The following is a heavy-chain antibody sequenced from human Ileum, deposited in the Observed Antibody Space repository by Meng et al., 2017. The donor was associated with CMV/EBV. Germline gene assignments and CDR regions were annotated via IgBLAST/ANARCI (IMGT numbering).Heavy chain of an antibody. CDR1: GFSFRNYW. J-gene: IGHJ4*02. V-gene: IGHV3-7*01. CDR3: ANFNSYGFY. CDR2: IKGDGSER. D-gene: IGHD5-18*01. Sequence: GESLKISCKASGFSFRNYWMFWVRQTPGKGLEWVANIKGDGSERYYVDSVRGRFTISRDNANNSLYLQMNSLRVEDTAVYYCANFNSYGFYWGQGTLVTVSS.